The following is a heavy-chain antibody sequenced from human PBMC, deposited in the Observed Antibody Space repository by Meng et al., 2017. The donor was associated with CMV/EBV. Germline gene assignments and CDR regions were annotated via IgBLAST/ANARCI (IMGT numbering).Heavy chain of an antibody. J-gene: IGHJ4*02. CDR2: IKSKADGGTT. D-gene: IGHD2-2*01. CDR3: AVECSSTSCWSWGANYQNY. Sequence: WRGWVRQAPGRGLEWVGRIKSKADGGTTDYAGPVKGRFSISREDSKNTLYLQMNSLRAEDTAVYYCAVECSSTSCWSWGANYQNYWGQGTLVTVSS. CDR1: W. V-gene: IGHV3-15*01.